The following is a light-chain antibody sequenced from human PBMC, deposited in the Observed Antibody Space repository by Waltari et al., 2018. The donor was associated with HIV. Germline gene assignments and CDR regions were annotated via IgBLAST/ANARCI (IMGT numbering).Light chain of an antibody. V-gene: IGLV1-51*02. J-gene: IGLJ3*02. CDR1: SPNSGTTY. CDR3: GTWDSSLSAGV. CDR2: KNN. Sequence: QSVLTQPPSVSAAPGQKVTLPCSGPSPNSGTTYVYWYQQLPGTAPKLLIYKNNKRPSGIPDRFSGSKSGTSATLGIPGLQTGDEADYYCGTWDSSLSAGVFGGGTKVTV.